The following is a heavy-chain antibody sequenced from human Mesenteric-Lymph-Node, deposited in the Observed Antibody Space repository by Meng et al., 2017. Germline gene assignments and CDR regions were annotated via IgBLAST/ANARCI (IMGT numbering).Heavy chain of an antibody. V-gene: IGHV3-30*18. Sequence: QVQLVESGGRVVQPGRSLRLSCGASGFTFSNYGILWVGQAPGQGLEWVAVISHDGSNKYYAESVKGRFTVSRDNSKNTLFLQMDSLRAEDTALYFCAKNSHYSGSGGPLHYWGQGTLVTVSS. D-gene: IGHD3-10*01. CDR3: AKNSHYSGSGGPLHY. J-gene: IGHJ4*02. CDR1: GFTFSNYG. CDR2: ISHDGSNK.